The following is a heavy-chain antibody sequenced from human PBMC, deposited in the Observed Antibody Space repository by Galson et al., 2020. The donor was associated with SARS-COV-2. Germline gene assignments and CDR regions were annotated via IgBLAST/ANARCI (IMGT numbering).Heavy chain of an antibody. V-gene: IGHV3-21*01. CDR3: AREASWAMFAMDV. CDR1: GFPLNSYT. Sequence: GGSLRLSCIVSGFPLNSYTMNWVRQAPGKGLEWVSAISSSSDYIYNADSVKGRFTISRDNAKNVLYLQMNSLRAEDTAVYYCAREASWAMFAMDVWGQGTTVTVSS. D-gene: IGHD3-10*02. CDR2: ISSSSDYI. J-gene: IGHJ6*02.